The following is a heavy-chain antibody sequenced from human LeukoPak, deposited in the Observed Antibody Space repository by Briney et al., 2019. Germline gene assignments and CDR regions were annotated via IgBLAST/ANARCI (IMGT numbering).Heavy chain of an antibody. J-gene: IGHJ4*02. Sequence: PSQTLSLTCTVPGGSISSGDYYWSWIRQPPGKGLEWLVYIYYSGSTYYNPSLKSRFTISVDTSKNQFSLKLSSVTAADTAVYYCARESLRGVPNFDYWGQGTLVTVSS. CDR1: GGSISSGDYY. V-gene: IGHV4-30-4*01. CDR3: ARESLRGVPNFDY. D-gene: IGHD3-10*01. CDR2: IYYSGST.